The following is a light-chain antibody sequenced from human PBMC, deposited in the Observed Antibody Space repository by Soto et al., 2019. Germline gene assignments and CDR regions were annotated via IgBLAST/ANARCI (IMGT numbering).Light chain of an antibody. V-gene: IGLV2-14*03. Sequence: QSVLTQPASGSGAAGRAIAISCTGTSSDVGAYDYVSWYQQHPDKAPKLMIYEVSNRPSGVSDRFSGSKSVNTATLTISGLQAEDEADYYCASYTTTSTRVFGTGTKVTVL. CDR2: EVS. J-gene: IGLJ1*01. CDR3: ASYTTTSTRV. CDR1: SSDVGAYDY.